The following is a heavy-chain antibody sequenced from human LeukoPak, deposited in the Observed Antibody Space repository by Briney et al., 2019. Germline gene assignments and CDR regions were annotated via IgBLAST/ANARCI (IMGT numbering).Heavy chain of an antibody. D-gene: IGHD2-2*01. V-gene: IGHV3-7*04. Sequence: PGGSLRLSCAAYGFTFSSYWMSWVRQAPGKGLEWVANIKQDGSEKSYVDSVKGRFTISRDNAKNSLYLRMNSLRAEDTAVYYCARVPGFAYSSQGTLVTVSS. CDR3: ARVPGFAY. CDR2: IKQDGSEK. J-gene: IGHJ4*02. CDR1: GFTFSSYW.